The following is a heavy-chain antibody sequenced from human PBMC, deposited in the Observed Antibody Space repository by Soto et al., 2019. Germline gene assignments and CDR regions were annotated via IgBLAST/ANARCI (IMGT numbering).Heavy chain of an antibody. CDR2: VTSGDTT. CDR3: AKRVLGSSRLHHFDY. V-gene: IGHV3-23*01. J-gene: IGHJ4*02. CDR1: GFTFSSYV. D-gene: IGHD1-26*01. Sequence: PGGSLRLSCAASGFTFSSYVMSWVRQAPGKGLEWVSTVTSGDTTFYADSVQGRFTISRDNSRNTLHLQMNNLGAEDTGVYYCAKRVLGSSRLHHFDYWGQGALVTSPQ.